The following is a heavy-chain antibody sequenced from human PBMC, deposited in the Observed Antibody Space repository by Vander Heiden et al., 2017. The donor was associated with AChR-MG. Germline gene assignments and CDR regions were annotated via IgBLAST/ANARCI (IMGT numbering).Heavy chain of an antibody. CDR3: ARGGGQLADWYYFDY. CDR1: GGSTSSGDYY. CDR2: IYYSGST. D-gene: IGHD6-6*01. V-gene: IGHV4-30-4*01. Sequence: QVQLQESGPGLVKPSQTLSLTCPVSGGSTSSGDYYWSWIRRPPGKGLEWIGYIYYSGSTYYNPSLKSRVTISVDTSKNQFSLKLSSVTAADTAVYYCARGGGQLADWYYFDYWGQGTLVTVSS. J-gene: IGHJ4*02.